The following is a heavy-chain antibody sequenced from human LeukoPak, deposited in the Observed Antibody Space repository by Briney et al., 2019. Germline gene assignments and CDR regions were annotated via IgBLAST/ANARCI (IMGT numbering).Heavy chain of an antibody. CDR3: ARPADVDIVATINYYFDY. J-gene: IGHJ4*02. V-gene: IGHV3-21*01. D-gene: IGHD5-12*01. CDR2: ISSSSSYI. CDR1: GFIFSSYS. Sequence: GGSQRLSCAASGFIFSSYSMIWVRQAPGKGLEWVSSISSSSSYIYYADSVKGRFTISRDNAKNSLYLQMNSLRAEDTAVYYCARPADVDIVATINYYFDYWGQGTLVTVSS.